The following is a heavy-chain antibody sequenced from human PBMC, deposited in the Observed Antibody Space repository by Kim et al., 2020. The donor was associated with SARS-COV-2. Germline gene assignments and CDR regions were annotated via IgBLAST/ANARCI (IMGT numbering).Heavy chain of an antibody. CDR2: IWYDGSNK. D-gene: IGHD1-26*01. J-gene: IGHJ4*02. CDR1: GFTFSSYG. V-gene: IGHV3-33*01. Sequence: GGSLRLSCAASGFTFSSYGMHWVRQAPGKGLEWVAVIWYDGSNKYYADSVKGRFTISRDNSKNTLYLQMNSLRAEDTAVNYCARDDRLQWETPHYYFDYWGQGTLVTVSS. CDR3: ARDDRLQWETPHYYFDY.